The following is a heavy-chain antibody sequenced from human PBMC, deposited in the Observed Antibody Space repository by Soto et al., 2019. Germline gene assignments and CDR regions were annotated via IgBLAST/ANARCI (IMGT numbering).Heavy chain of an antibody. V-gene: IGHV1-18*04. CDR1: GYPFSKYG. CDR2: IKPDNGDT. J-gene: IGHJ5*02. CDR3: ATSYDSGFDP. Sequence: QLQLVQSGAEVERPGASVRVSCKAYGYPFSKYGISWIRQAPGQGLAWMGWIKPDNGDTNYAQKFQGRVTMTTDTSANTAYMELRSLRSVDTAVYYCATSYDSGFDPWGQGTLVSVSS. D-gene: IGHD5-12*01.